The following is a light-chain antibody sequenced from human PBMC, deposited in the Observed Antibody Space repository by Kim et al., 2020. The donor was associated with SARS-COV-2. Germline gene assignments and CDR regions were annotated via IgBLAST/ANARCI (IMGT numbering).Light chain of an antibody. Sequence: RATINCKSSQSVLYSSNNQNYLAWYQQKPGQPPKLLIYWASTREYGVPDRFSGSGSGTDFTLTISNLQAEDVAVYYCQQYYSTPYTFGQGTKLEI. CDR3: QQYYSTPYT. CDR1: QSVLYSSNNQNY. CDR2: WAS. J-gene: IGKJ2*01. V-gene: IGKV4-1*01.